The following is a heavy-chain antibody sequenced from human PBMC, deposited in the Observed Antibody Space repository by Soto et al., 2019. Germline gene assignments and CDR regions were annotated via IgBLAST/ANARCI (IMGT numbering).Heavy chain of an antibody. V-gene: IGHV3-23*01. CDR2: ISGSGGST. D-gene: IGHD6-13*01. CDR3: ARDLRHSSSWYGKYFDL. CDR1: GFTFSSYA. Sequence: EVQLLESGGGLVQPGGSLRLSCAASGFTFSSYAMSWVRQAPGKGLEWVSAISGSGGSTYYADSVKGRFTISRDNSKNSLYLQMTSLRAEDTAVYYCARDLRHSSSWYGKYFDLWGRGTLITVSS. J-gene: IGHJ2*01.